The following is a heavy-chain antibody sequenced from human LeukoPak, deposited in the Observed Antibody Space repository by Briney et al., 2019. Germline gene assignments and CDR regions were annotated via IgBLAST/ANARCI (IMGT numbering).Heavy chain of an antibody. V-gene: IGHV1-2*02. CDR1: GYTFTGYY. J-gene: IGHJ4*02. CDR3: ARGLTAAAGTGY. Sequence: ASVKVSCKASGYTFTGYYIHWVRQAPGQGLEWMGWINPNSGGTNYAQKFQGRVTMTRDTSISTAYMELSRLRSDDTAVYYCARGLTAAAGTGYWGQGTLVTVSS. CDR2: INPNSGGT. D-gene: IGHD6-13*01.